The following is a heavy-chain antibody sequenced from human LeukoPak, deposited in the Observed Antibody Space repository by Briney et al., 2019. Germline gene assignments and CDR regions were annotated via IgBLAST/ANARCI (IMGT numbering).Heavy chain of an antibody. CDR3: ARDWGADWNDVSGPNYYYYYYMDV. J-gene: IGHJ6*03. V-gene: IGHV4-4*07. D-gene: IGHD1-1*01. CDR1: GGSISSYY. Sequence: SETLSLTCTVSGGSISSYYWSWIRQPAGKGLEWIGRIYTSGSTNYNPSLKSRVTMSVDTSKNQFSLKLSSVTAADTAVYYCARDWGADWNDVSGPNYYYYYYMDVWGKGTTVTVSS. CDR2: IYTSGST.